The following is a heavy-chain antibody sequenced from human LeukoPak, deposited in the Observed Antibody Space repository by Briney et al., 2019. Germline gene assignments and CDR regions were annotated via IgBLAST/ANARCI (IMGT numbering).Heavy chain of an antibody. CDR1: GFTFSTYA. CDR3: VSFYETY. Sequence: GGSLRLSCAASGFTFSTYAMSWVRQPPGKGLVWVSGISGSGGNTYYADSVKGRFTISRDNSKKTVYLQMNNLRAEDTAVYYCVSFYETYWGRGTLVTVSS. D-gene: IGHD2/OR15-2a*01. J-gene: IGHJ4*02. CDR2: ISGSGGNT. V-gene: IGHV3-23*01.